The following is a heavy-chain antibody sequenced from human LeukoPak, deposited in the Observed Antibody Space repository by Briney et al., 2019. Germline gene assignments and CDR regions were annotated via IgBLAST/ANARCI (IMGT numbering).Heavy chain of an antibody. D-gene: IGHD6-19*01. Sequence: SETLSLTCTVSGYSISSGYYWGWIRQPPGKGLEWIGSIYHSGSTYYNPSLKSRVTISVDTSKNQFSLKLSSVTAADTAVYYCARYSSGRPFDPWGQGTLVTVSS. V-gene: IGHV4-38-2*02. CDR3: ARYSSGRPFDP. J-gene: IGHJ5*02. CDR2: IYHSGST. CDR1: GYSISSGYY.